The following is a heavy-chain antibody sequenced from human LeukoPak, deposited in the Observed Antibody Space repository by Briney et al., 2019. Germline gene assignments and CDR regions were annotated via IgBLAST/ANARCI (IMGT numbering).Heavy chain of an antibody. J-gene: IGHJ4*02. V-gene: IGHV3-15*01. CDR2: IKSKPDGGTT. Sequence: PGGSLRLSCAASGFTFSNAWMSSVRQAPGKGLEWVGRIKSKPDGGTTDYAAPVKGRFTISRDDSKNTLYLQMNSLKTEDTAVYYCTTRLSPYWGQGTLVTVSS. CDR1: GFTFSNAW. CDR3: TTRLSPY.